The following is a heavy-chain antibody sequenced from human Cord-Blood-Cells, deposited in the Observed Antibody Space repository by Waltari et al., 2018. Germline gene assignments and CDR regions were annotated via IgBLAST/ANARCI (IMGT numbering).Heavy chain of an antibody. CDR3: ARGYSYGYRDY. CDR2: INHSGST. V-gene: IGHV4-34*01. D-gene: IGHD5-18*01. J-gene: IGHJ4*02. CDR1: GGSFSGYY. Sequence: QVQLQQWGAGLLKPSETLSLTCAVYGGSFSGYYWSWIRQPPGKGLEWIGEINHSGSTNYNPSLKSRVTISVDTSKNPFSLKLSSVTAADTAVYYCARGYSYGYRDYWGQGTLVTVSS.